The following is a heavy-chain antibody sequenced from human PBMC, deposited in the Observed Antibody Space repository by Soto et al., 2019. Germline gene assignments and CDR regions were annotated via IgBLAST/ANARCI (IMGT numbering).Heavy chain of an antibody. V-gene: IGHV3-53*04. Sequence: GGSLRLSCAASGFTVSSNYMSWVRQAPGKGLEWVSVIYSGVSTYYADSVKGRFTISRHNSKNTLYLQMNSLRAEDTAVYYCARATTLTGDAFDIWGQGTMVSVSS. J-gene: IGHJ3*02. CDR2: IYSGVST. D-gene: IGHD7-27*01. CDR3: ARATTLTGDAFDI. CDR1: GFTVSSNY.